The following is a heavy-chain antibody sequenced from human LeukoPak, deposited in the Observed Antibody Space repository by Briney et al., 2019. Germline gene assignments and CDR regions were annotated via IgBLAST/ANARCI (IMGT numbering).Heavy chain of an antibody. CDR2: ISYDGSNK. J-gene: IGHJ6*02. Sequence: GGSLRLSCAASGFTFSSYAMHWVRQAPGKGLEWVAVISYDGSNKYYADSVKGRFTISRDNSKNTLYLQMNSLRAEDTAVYYCARPLIATLWDVWGQGTTVTVSS. CDR1: GFTFSSYA. D-gene: IGHD3-16*01. CDR3: ARPLIATLWDV. V-gene: IGHV3-30-3*01.